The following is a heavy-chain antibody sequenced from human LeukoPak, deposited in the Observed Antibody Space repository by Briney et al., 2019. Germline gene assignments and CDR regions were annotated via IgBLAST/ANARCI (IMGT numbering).Heavy chain of an antibody. CDR1: GFTFSSYS. CDR3: AISSSSAY. V-gene: IGHV3-23*01. Sequence: PGGSLRLSCAASGFTFSSYSMNWVRQAPGKGLEWVSAISGSGGSTYYADSVKGRFTISRDNSKNTLYLQMNSLRAEDTAVHYCAISSSSAYWGQGTLVTVSS. J-gene: IGHJ4*02. CDR2: ISGSGGST. D-gene: IGHD6-6*01.